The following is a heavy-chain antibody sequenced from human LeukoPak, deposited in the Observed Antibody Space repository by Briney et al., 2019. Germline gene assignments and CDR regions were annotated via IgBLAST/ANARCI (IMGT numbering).Heavy chain of an antibody. V-gene: IGHV3-23*01. Sequence: GGSLRLSCAASGFTFSTSGMSWVRQAPGKGLEWVSAISGSGGTTNYADSVKGRFTISRDNSKNTLYLQMHSLRAEDTAVYYCAKLNTMIVVITLGYFQHWGQGTLVTVSS. D-gene: IGHD3-22*01. CDR2: ISGSGGTT. CDR1: GFTFSTSG. J-gene: IGHJ1*01. CDR3: AKLNTMIVVITLGYFQH.